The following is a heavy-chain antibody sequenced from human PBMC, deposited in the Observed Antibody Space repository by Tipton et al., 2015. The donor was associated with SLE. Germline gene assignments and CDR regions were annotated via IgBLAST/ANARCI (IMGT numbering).Heavy chain of an antibody. D-gene: IGHD3-3*01. V-gene: IGHV3-23*01. CDR1: GFAFSDFA. CDR2: IHFTGDST. CDR3: ARGHEWSGNSTIYFHYYMDV. Sequence: GSLRLSCAASGFAFSDFAMSWVRQAPGKGLEWVSIHFTGDSTYYADSAKGRFTVSRDNARNSLYLQMNSLRAEDTAVYYCARGHEWSGNSTIYFHYYMDVWGKCPPVTVSS. J-gene: IGHJ6*03.